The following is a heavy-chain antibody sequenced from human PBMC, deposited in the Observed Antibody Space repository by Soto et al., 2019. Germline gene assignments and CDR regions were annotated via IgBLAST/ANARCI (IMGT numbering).Heavy chain of an antibody. CDR2: IKSKTDGGTT. CDR3: TTDLPTLIPQVDY. V-gene: IGHV3-15*07. J-gene: IGHJ4*02. Sequence: EVPLVESGGGLVKPGGSLRLSCAASGFTFNSAWMNWVRQAPGKGLEWVGRIKSKTDGGTTDYAAPVKGRFTISRDDSKDTLYLQMNSLKTEDTAVYYCTTDLPTLIPQVDYWGQGTLVTVSS. D-gene: IGHD4-4*01. CDR1: GFTFNSAW.